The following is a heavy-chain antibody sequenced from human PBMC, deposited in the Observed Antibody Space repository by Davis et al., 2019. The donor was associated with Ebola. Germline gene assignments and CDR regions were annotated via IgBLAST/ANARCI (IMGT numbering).Heavy chain of an antibody. Sequence: GGSLRLSCAASGINVRNSYMSWVRQAPGKGLEWVSVLYSGGSTFYADSLRGRFTISRDNSNNTLYLQMNSLRAEDTAVYYCARVSGPGTIFPVGDAFDVWGRGTMVTVSS. CDR3: ARVSGPGTIFPVGDAFDV. D-gene: IGHD3-10*02. CDR1: GINVRNSY. V-gene: IGHV3-66*01. J-gene: IGHJ3*01. CDR2: LYSGGST.